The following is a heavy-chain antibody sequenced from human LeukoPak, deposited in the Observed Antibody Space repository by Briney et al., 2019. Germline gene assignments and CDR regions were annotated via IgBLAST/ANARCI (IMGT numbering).Heavy chain of an antibody. CDR3: ARHAYRIAVAY. CDR1: GYSFTSYW. Sequence: GQSLRLSCKASGYSFTSYWISWGRQMPGQGLEWMGRIDPSDSYTNYSPSFQGHVTISADKSISTAYLQWSSLKASDTAMYYCARHAYRIAVAYWGQGTLVTVSS. CDR2: IDPSDSYT. D-gene: IGHD6-19*01. J-gene: IGHJ4*02. V-gene: IGHV5-10-1*01.